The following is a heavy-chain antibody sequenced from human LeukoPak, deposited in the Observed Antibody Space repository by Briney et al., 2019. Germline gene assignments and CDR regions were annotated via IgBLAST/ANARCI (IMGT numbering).Heavy chain of an antibody. CDR2: IYYSGST. D-gene: IGHD3-10*01. V-gene: IGHV4-59*08. J-gene: IGHJ3*02. CDR3: AGPRGGGGDAFDI. Sequence: SETLSLTCTVSGGSISSYYWSWIRQPPGKGLEWIGYIYYSGSTNYNPSLKSRVTISVDTSKNQFSLKLSSVTAAGTAVYYCAGPRGGGGDAFDIWGQGTMVTVSS. CDR1: GGSISSYY.